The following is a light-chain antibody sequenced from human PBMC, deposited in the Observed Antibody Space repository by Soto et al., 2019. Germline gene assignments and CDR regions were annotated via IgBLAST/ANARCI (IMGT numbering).Light chain of an antibody. CDR3: QQLNDYPIT. V-gene: IGKV1-9*01. CDR2: GAS. CDR1: QGITSY. Sequence: IQLTQSPSSLSASVGDRVTLTCRASQGITSYLAWYQQKPGKAPELLIYGASTLQSGVPSRFSGSGSGTDFTLTINSLQPEDFATYYCQQLNDYPITFGQGTRLEIK. J-gene: IGKJ5*01.